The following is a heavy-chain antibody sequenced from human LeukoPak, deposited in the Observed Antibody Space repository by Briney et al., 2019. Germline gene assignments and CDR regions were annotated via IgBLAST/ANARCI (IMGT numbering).Heavy chain of an antibody. V-gene: IGHV1-69*13. CDR3: ASGRVFGMVIAPFDY. D-gene: IGHD3-3*01. Sequence: GASVKVSCKTSGGTFRNYAISWVRQAPGQGLEWMGGIIPIFGTTNCGQNSQGRVTITADESTSTAYMELSRLRSDDTAVYYCASGRVFGMVIAPFDYWGQGTLVTVSS. J-gene: IGHJ4*02. CDR2: IIPIFGTT. CDR1: GGTFRNYA.